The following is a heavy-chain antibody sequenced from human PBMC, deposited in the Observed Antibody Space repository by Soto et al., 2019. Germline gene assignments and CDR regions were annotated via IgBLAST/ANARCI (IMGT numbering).Heavy chain of an antibody. CDR3: ARGGHVVVVTAALDY. Sequence: QVQLVQSGAEVKKPGASVKVSCKASGDTFTDYYIHWVRQAPGQGLEWMGTVNPSGGHTTYAQHFLGRMTXTXXXSXXPLSMELTSLTSEDTAVYYCARGGHVVVVTAALDYWGQGTLVTVSS. J-gene: IGHJ4*02. CDR1: GDTFTDYY. D-gene: IGHD2-21*02. CDR2: VNPSGGHT. V-gene: IGHV1-46*01.